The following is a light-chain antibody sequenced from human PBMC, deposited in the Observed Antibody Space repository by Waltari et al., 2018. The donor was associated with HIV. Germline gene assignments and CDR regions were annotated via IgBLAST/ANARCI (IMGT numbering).Light chain of an antibody. V-gene: IGLV2-23*01. CDR2: EDN. Sequence: SALTQPASVSGSPGQSITISCTGPRSHTGNYNLVSWYQLYPGKAPKLIIYEDNKRPSGVSNRFSGSKSADTASLTISGLQAEDEADYYCCAYAGGLEFGGGTKLTVL. J-gene: IGLJ2*01. CDR1: RSHTGNYNL. CDR3: CAYAGGLE.